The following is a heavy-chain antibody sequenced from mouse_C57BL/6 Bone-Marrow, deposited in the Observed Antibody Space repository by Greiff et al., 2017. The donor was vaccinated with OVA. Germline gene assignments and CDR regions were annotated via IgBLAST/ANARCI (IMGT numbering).Heavy chain of an antibody. Sequence: AQLQQSGPELVKPGASVKIPCKASGYTFTDYNMDWVKQSHGKSLEWIGDINPNNGGTIYNQKFKGKATLTVDKSSSTAYMELRSLTSEDTAVYYCALNYPLADYWGQGTTLTVSS. CDR2: INPNNGGT. D-gene: IGHD1-3*01. J-gene: IGHJ2*01. V-gene: IGHV1-18*01. CDR3: ALNYPLADY. CDR1: GYTFTDYN.